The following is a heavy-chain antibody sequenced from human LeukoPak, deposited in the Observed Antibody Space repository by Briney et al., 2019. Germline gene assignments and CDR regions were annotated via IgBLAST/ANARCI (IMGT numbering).Heavy chain of an antibody. CDR2: ISYDGSNK. CDR3: ATARGSCFDY. Sequence: GGSLRLSCAASGFTFSSYGMHWVRQAPGKGLEWVAVISYDGSNKYYADSVKGRFTISRDNSKNKLYMQMNSMGAEDTAVYCCATARGSCFDYWGQGTLVTVSS. D-gene: IGHD5-12*01. V-gene: IGHV3-30*03. J-gene: IGHJ4*02. CDR1: GFTFSSYG.